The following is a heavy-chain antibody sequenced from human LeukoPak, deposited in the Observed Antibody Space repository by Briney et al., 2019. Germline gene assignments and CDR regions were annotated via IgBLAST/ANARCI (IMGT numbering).Heavy chain of an antibody. D-gene: IGHD2-8*01. V-gene: IGHV3-23*01. J-gene: IGHJ6*04. CDR1: GFTFSSYA. CDR3: ATRLCTIAACRASSYKSLDV. CDR2: IGGSGGST. Sequence: GGSLRLSCVASGFTFSSYAMSWVRQAPGKGLEWVSVIGGSGGSTYYADSVKGRFTISRDNSKNTVYLQMNSLRAEDTAVYYCATRLCTIAACRASSYKSLDVWGKGTTVTVSS.